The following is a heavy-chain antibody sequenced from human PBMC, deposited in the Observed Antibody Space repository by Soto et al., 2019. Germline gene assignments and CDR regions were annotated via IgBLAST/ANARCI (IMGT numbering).Heavy chain of an antibody. V-gene: IGHV4-59*01. Sequence: SETLSLTCTVSGGSISSYYWSWIRQPPGKGLECIGYIYYSGSTNYNPSLKNRVTISVDTSKNQFSLKLSSVTAADTAVYYCAREGRSYGYDGWFDHWGQGTLVTVSS. J-gene: IGHJ5*02. D-gene: IGHD5-18*01. CDR1: GGSISSYY. CDR3: AREGRSYGYDGWFDH. CDR2: IYYSGST.